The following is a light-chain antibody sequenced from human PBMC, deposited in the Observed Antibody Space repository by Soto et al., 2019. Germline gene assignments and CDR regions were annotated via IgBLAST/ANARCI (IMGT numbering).Light chain of an antibody. Sequence: AIQMTQSPSSLSASVGDRVTITCRASQVIRSDLAWYQKKSGKAPKLLIYAASSLQSGVPSRFSGSGFGSDFTLTISSLQPEDFATYYCLQDYGYPRTFGQGTSVEI. J-gene: IGKJ1*01. CDR1: QVIRSD. CDR2: AAS. CDR3: LQDYGYPRT. V-gene: IGKV1-6*01.